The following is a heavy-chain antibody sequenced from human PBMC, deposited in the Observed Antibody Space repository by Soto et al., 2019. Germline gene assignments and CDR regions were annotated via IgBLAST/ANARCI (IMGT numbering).Heavy chain of an antibody. CDR3: ARAGLMVVVPVPIPGYCYGMDV. J-gene: IGHJ6*02. CDR1: GYTLPTYH. Sequence: DSVKVSCKTSGYTLPTYHLHWVRQAPGQGLEWIGIINPDGGSSTCAQKFQGRVTMTRDTSTRTVFMELSFLSSEDTAGYHCARAGLMVVVPVPIPGYCYGMDVWGQGPRVTVPS. D-gene: IGHD2-2*01. CDR2: INPDGGSS. V-gene: IGHV1-46*01.